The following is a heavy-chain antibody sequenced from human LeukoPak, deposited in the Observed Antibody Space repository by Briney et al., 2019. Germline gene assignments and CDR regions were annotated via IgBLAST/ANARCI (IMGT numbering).Heavy chain of an antibody. CDR3: ARDQEGFDY. Sequence: ASVKVSCKASGYTFSNNYLHWVRQAPGQGLEWMGMIYPRDGSTSYAQNFQGRVTVTRDTSTTTVHMELRGLRSEDTAVYYCARDQEGFDYWGQGTVVTVSS. J-gene: IGHJ4*02. CDR2: IYPRDGST. CDR1: GYTFSNNY. V-gene: IGHV1-46*01.